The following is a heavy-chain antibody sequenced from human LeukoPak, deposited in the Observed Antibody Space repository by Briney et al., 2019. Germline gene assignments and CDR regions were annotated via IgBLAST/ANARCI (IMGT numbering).Heavy chain of an antibody. CDR1: GFTFSSYE. CDR2: ISSSDSTM. J-gene: IGHJ4*02. CDR3: ARDYGGSSPFDY. Sequence: GGSLRLSCAASGFTFSSYEMHWVRQAPGKGLEWVSYISSSDSTMYYADSVKGRFTISRDNAKNSLYLQMNSLRAEDTAVYYCARDYGGSSPFDYWGQGTLVTVSS. V-gene: IGHV3-48*03. D-gene: IGHD4-23*01.